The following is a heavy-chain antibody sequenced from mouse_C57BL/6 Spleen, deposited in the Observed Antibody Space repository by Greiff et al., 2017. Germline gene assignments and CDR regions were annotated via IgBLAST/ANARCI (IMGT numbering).Heavy chain of an antibody. Sequence: EVKLQESGPELVKPGASVKMSCKASGYTFNDYNMHWVKQSHGKSLEWIGYINPNNGGTSYNQKFKGKATLTVNKSSSTAYMELRSLTSEDSAGYYCARGGEGAWFADWGQGTLVTVSA. CDR3: ARGGEGAWFAD. CDR1: GYTFNDYN. J-gene: IGHJ3*01. CDR2: INPNNGGT. V-gene: IGHV1-22*01.